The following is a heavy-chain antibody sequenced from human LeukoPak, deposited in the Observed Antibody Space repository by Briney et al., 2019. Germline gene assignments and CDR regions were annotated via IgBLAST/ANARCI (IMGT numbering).Heavy chain of an antibody. CDR3: AKRGVVIRVILVGFHKEAYYFDC. CDR2: ISGSGGGT. J-gene: IGHJ4*02. D-gene: IGHD3-22*01. CDR1: GLSLSNYG. Sequence: GRSLRLSCAVAGLSLSNYGMSWVRQAPGKGLEWVAGISGSGGGTNYADSVKGRFTISRDNPKNTLFLQMNRLRAEDTAVYFCAKRGVVIRVILVGFHKEAYYFDCWGQGALVTVSS. V-gene: IGHV3-23*01.